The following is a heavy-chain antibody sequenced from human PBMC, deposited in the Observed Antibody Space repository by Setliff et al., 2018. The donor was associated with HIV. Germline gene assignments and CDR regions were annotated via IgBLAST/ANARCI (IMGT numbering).Heavy chain of an antibody. J-gene: IGHJ5*02. CDR2: IKTGNGDT. CDR3: ARDRCDSVKCYLHNWFDP. D-gene: IGHD3-22*01. Sequence: ASVKVSCKTSGYSFSSHPIHWVRQAPGQRPEWMVWIKTGNGDTQYSQKFRDRVTITRDTSADTVYMDLSSLRSEDKAVYYCARDRCDSVKCYLHNWFDPCGQGTLVTVSS. V-gene: IGHV1-3*04. CDR1: GYSFSSHP.